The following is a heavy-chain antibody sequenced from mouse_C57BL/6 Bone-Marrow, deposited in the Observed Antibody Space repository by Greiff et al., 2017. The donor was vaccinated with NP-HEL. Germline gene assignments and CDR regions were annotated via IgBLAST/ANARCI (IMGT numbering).Heavy chain of an antibody. CDR3: ATISSGGAWFAY. J-gene: IGHJ3*01. CDR1: GYTFTGYW. D-gene: IGHD1-2*01. V-gene: IGHV1-9*01. Sequence: QVQLQQSGAELMKPGASVKLSCKASGYTFTGYWIEWVKQRPGHGLEWIGEILPGSGCTNYNEKFKGKATFTADTSSNTAYMQLSSLTTEDSAIYYCATISSGGAWFAYWGQGTLVTVSA. CDR2: ILPGSGCT.